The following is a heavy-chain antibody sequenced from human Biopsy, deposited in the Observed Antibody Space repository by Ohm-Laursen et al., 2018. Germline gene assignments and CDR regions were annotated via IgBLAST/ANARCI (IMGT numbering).Heavy chain of an antibody. CDR2: IYDRGSTA. V-gene: IGHV4-59*01. CDR3: ARGMRSSGWPCFDS. CDR1: GDSISSYY. D-gene: IGHD6-19*01. J-gene: IGHJ4*02. Sequence: SETLSLTCSVSGDSISSYYWSWIRQPPGQGLEYIGYIYDRGSTANYNPSLESRVTMSVDMPKNQFSLKLSSVTAADTAIYYCARGMRSSGWPCFDSWGQGTLVTVSS.